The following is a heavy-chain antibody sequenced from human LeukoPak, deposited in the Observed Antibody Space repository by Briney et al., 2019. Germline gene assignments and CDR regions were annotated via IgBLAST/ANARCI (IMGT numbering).Heavy chain of an antibody. J-gene: IGHJ4*02. CDR1: GFTFSSYW. V-gene: IGHV3-7*03. D-gene: IGHD3-22*01. CDR2: IKRDGSEK. CDR3: ASPLRAYDSRHFDY. Sequence: GGSLRLSCAASGFTFSSYWMTWVRQAPGKGLEWVANIKRDGSEKYYVDSVKGRFTISRDNAKNSLYLQMNSLRAEDTAVYYCASPLRAYDSRHFDYWGQGTLVTVSS.